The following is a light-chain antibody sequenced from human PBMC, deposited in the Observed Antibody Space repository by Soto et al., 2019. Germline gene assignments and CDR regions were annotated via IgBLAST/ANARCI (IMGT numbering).Light chain of an antibody. Sequence: QSVLTQPASVSGSPGQSITISCTGTSSDVGGYNYVSWYQQHPGKAPKLMIYDVSNRPLGVSNRFSGSKSGNTASLTISGLQAEDEADYYCSSYTSSTLVFGGGTKLTVL. J-gene: IGLJ2*01. CDR2: DVS. CDR1: SSDVGGYNY. V-gene: IGLV2-14*01. CDR3: SSYTSSTLV.